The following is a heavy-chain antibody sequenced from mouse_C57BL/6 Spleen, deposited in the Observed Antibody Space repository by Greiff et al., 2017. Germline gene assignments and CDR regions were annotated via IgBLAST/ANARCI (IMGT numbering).Heavy chain of an antibody. V-gene: IGHV3-6*01. J-gene: IGHJ4*01. Sequence: EVQLQQSGPGLVKPSQSLSLTCSVTGYSITSGYYWNWIRQFPGNKLEWMGYISYDGSNNYNPSLKNRISITRDTSKNQFFLKLNSVTTEDTATYYCARDRTAQATDYYAMDYWGQGTSVTVSS. CDR1: GYSITSGYY. CDR3: ARDRTAQATDYYAMDY. D-gene: IGHD3-2*02. CDR2: ISYDGSN.